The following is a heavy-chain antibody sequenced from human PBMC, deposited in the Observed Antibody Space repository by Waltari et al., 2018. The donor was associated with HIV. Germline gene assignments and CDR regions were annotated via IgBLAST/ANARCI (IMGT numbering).Heavy chain of an antibody. CDR2: INGDGSGT. Sequence: LVQAGGSLRLSCAASGFTFSSHWMHWVRQAPGKGLVWVARINGDGSGTSYADSVRGRFSISRENAENSLHLHMNSVRPEDTGLYYCTREGVETTAPADYWGQGTLVTVSS. CDR1: GFTFSSHW. CDR3: TREGVETTAPADY. D-gene: IGHD4-17*01. V-gene: IGHV3-74*01. J-gene: IGHJ4*02.